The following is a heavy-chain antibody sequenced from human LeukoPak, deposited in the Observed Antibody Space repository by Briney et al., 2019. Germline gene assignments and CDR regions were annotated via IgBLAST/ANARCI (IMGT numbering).Heavy chain of an antibody. D-gene: IGHD6-6*01. Sequence: ASVKVSCKASGGTFSSYAISWVRQAPGQGLEWVGGIIPIFGTANYAQKFQGRVTITTDESTSTAYMELSSLRSEDTAVYYCARDSGSSSSPYYYMDVWGKGTTVTVSS. CDR3: ARDSGSSSSPYYYMDV. CDR2: IIPIFGTA. J-gene: IGHJ6*03. CDR1: GGTFSSYA. V-gene: IGHV1-69*05.